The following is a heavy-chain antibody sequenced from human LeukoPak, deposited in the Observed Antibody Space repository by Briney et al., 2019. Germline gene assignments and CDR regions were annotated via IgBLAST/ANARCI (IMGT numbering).Heavy chain of an antibody. CDR3: AKRVFGSSFDP. D-gene: IGHD3-16*01. V-gene: IGHV3-53*01. J-gene: IGHJ5*02. CDR1: GFTVSSNS. Sequence: GGSLRLSCTVSGFTVSSNSMSWVRQAPGKGLEWVSFIYSDNTHYSDSVKGRFTISRDNSKNTLYLQMNSLRAEDTAVYYCAKRVFGSSFDPWGQGTLVTVSS. CDR2: IYSDNT.